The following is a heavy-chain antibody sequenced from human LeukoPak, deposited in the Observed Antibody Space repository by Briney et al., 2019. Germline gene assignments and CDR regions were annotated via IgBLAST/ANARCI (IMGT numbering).Heavy chain of an antibody. Sequence: PSETLSLTCTVSGYSISSGYYWGWIRQPPGKGLEWIGSIHHSGSTYYNPSLKSRVTISVDTSKNQFSLKLSSVTAADTAVYYCARRPWALRGFDYWGQGTLVTVSS. V-gene: IGHV4-38-2*02. CDR1: GYSISSGYY. J-gene: IGHJ4*02. CDR2: IHHSGST. D-gene: IGHD1-26*01. CDR3: ARRPWALRGFDY.